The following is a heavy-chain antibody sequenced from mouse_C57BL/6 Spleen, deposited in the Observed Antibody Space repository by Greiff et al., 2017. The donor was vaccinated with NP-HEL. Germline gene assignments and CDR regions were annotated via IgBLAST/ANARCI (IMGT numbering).Heavy chain of an antibody. CDR1: GFTFSDYG. D-gene: IGHD2-4*01. V-gene: IGHV5-17*01. CDR3: ARPNDYDVWFAY. J-gene: IGHJ3*01. Sequence: EVQLVESGGGLVKPGGSLKLSCAASGFTFSDYGMHWVRQAPEKGLEWVAYISSGSSTIYYADTVKGRFTISRDNAKNTLFLQMTSLRSEDTAMYYCARPNDYDVWFAYWGQGTLVTVSA. CDR2: ISSGSSTI.